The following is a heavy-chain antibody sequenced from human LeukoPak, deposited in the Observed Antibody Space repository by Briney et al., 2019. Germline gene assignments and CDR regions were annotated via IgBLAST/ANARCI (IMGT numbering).Heavy chain of an antibody. CDR3: AREVDDGYYYYYMDV. CDR1: GGSISSHY. Sequence: SETLSPTCTVSGGSISSHYWSWIRQPPGKGLEWIVYIYYSGSTNYNPSLKSRVTISVDTSKNQFSLKLSSVTAADTAVYYCAREVDDGYYYYYMDVWGKGTTVTVSS. J-gene: IGHJ6*03. V-gene: IGHV4-59*11. CDR2: IYYSGST. D-gene: IGHD4-17*01.